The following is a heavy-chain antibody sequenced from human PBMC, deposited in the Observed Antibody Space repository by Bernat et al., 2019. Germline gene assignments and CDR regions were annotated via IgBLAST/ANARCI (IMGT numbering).Heavy chain of an antibody. CDR1: GFTFDDYG. Sequence: EVQLVESGGGVVRPGGSLRLSCAASGFTFDDYGMSWVRQAPGKGPAWVSGINWNGGITGYADSVKGRFTIYRDNAKNSLYLQMNSLRAEDTALYYCARAPYYYGSGSFAWFDPWGQGTLVTVSS. V-gene: IGHV3-20*04. CDR3: ARAPYYYGSGSFAWFDP. CDR2: INWNGGIT. D-gene: IGHD3-10*01. J-gene: IGHJ5*02.